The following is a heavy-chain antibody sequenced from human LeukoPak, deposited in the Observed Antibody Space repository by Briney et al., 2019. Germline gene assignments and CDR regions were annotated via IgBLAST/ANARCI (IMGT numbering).Heavy chain of an antibody. Sequence: PSETLSLTCTVPGGPISSYYWSRIRQPPGKGLERNKHNHYSGSTNYNPSHKSRVTISVDTSKNQFSLKLSCVTAADTAVYYCARALQDSSSSYYYYYYMDVWGKGTTVTVSS. D-gene: IGHD6-6*01. CDR2: NHYSGST. J-gene: IGHJ6*03. V-gene: IGHV4-59*01. CDR1: GGPISSYY. CDR3: ARALQDSSSSYYYYYYMDV.